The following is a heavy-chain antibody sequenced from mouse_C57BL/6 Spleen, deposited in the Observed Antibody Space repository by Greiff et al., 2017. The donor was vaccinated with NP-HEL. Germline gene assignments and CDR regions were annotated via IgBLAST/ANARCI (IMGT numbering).Heavy chain of an antibody. D-gene: IGHD1-3*01. Sequence: EVKLVESGGGLVKPGGSLKLSCAASGFTFSSYTMSWVRQTPEKRLEWVATISGGGGNTYYPDTVKGRFTISRDNAKNTLYLQMSSLRSEDTALYYCARHKCNYYAMDYWGQGTSVTVSS. J-gene: IGHJ4*01. CDR1: GFTFSSYT. CDR2: ISGGGGNT. V-gene: IGHV5-9*01. CDR3: ARHKCNYYAMDY.